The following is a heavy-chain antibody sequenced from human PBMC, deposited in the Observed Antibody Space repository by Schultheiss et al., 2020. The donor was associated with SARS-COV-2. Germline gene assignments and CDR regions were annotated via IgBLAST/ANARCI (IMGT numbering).Heavy chain of an antibody. Sequence: GGSLRLSCAASGFTFSSYAMSWVRQAPGKGLEWVAVISYDGSNKYYADSVKGRFTISRDNAKNTLYLQMNTLRAEDTAVYYCVRVFVGTISVNMDVWGQGTTVTVSS. CDR3: VRVFVGTISVNMDV. J-gene: IGHJ6*02. CDR1: GFTFSSYA. D-gene: IGHD1-1*01. CDR2: ISYDGSNK. V-gene: IGHV3-30*04.